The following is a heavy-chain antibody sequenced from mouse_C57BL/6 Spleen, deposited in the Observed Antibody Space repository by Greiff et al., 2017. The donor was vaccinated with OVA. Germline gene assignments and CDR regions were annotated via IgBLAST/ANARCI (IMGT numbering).Heavy chain of an antibody. Sequence: EVKLEESGPGMVKPSQSLSLTCTVTGYSITSGYDWHWIRHFPGNKLEWMGYISYSGSTNYNPSLKSRISITHDTSKNHFFLKLNSVTTEDTATYYCARTERVFDYFDYWGQGTTLTVSS. CDR1: GYSITSGYD. CDR2: ISYSGST. J-gene: IGHJ2*01. CDR3: ARTERVFDYFDY. V-gene: IGHV3-1*01.